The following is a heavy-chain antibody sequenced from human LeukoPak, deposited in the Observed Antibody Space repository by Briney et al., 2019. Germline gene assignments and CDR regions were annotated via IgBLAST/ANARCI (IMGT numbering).Heavy chain of an antibody. CDR1: GFTFSSYW. CDR3: ARDLGERIAAAGIPPGTNYYYYYYMDV. CDR2: INSDGSTT. D-gene: IGHD6-13*01. Sequence: QSGGSLRLSCAASGFTFSSYWMHWVRQAPGKGLVWVSRINSDGSTTSYADSVKGRFTISRDNAKNSLYLQMNSLRAEDTAVYYCARDLGERIAAAGIPPGTNYYYYYYMDVWGKGTTVTVSS. V-gene: IGHV3-74*01. J-gene: IGHJ6*03.